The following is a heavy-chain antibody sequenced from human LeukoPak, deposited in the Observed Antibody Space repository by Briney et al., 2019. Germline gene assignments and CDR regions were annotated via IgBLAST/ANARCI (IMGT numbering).Heavy chain of an antibody. J-gene: IGHJ4*02. Sequence: SETLSFTCTVSGDSISSNTYYWGWIRQPPGKGLEWIGSMSYTSSPSYSPSLESRATISIDTSKNSFSLKLSSVTAADTAVYYCARTSSDGNYYYWGQGTLVTVSS. D-gene: IGHD1-26*01. CDR3: ARTSSDGNYYY. V-gene: IGHV4-39*02. CDR2: MSYTSSP. CDR1: GDSISSNTYY.